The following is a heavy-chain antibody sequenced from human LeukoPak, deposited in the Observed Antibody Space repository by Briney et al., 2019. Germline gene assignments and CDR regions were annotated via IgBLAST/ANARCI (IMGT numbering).Heavy chain of an antibody. CDR1: GVSISSGDYY. CDR2: IYYSGST. CDR3: ARGGGSFSNWFDP. J-gene: IGHJ5*02. Sequence: SETLSLTCTVSGVSISSGDYYWSWIRQPPGKGLEWIGYIYYSGSTYYNPSLKSRVTISVDTSKNQFSLKLSSVTAADTAVYYCARGGGSFSNWFDPWGQGTLVTVSS. V-gene: IGHV4-30-4*01. D-gene: IGHD6-13*01.